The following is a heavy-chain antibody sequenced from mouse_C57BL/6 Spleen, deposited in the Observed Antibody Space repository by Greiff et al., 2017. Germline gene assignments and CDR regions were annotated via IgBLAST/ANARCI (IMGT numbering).Heavy chain of an antibody. J-gene: IGHJ2*01. Sequence: QVQLQQSGAELAKPGASVKLSCKASGYTFTSYWMHWVKQRPGQGLEWIGYINPSSGYTKYNQKFKDKATLTADKSSSTAYMQLSSLTYENSAVYYCARRRNVDGYYDYLDYWGQGTTLTVSS. CDR3: ARRRNVDGYYDYLDY. CDR1: GYTFTSYW. CDR2: INPSSGYT. V-gene: IGHV1-7*01. D-gene: IGHD2-3*01.